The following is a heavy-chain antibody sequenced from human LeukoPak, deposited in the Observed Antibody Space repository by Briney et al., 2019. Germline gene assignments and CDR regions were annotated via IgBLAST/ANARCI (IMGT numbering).Heavy chain of an antibody. CDR3: AKGELEAAGTVFDY. D-gene: IGHD6-13*01. V-gene: IGHV3-9*01. Sequence: GGSLRVSRVATRFTLDDYAMHWVRPAPGKGVEWVSGISGKSGSISYADSVKGRFTISRDNAKYSLYLQMNSLRAEDTALYYCAKGELEAAGTVFDYWGQGTLVTVSS. CDR1: RFTLDDYA. J-gene: IGHJ4*02. CDR2: ISGKSGSI.